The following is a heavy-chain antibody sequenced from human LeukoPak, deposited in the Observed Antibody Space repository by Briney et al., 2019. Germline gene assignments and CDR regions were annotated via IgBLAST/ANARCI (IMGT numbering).Heavy chain of an antibody. CDR1: GFTFSSYA. CDR3: AKEQREATVIPLGW. D-gene: IGHD4-17*01. J-gene: IGHJ4*02. CDR2: ISGSGGST. V-gene: IGHV3-23*01. Sequence: PGGSLRLSCAASGFTFSSYAMSWVRQAPGKGLEWVSAISGSGGSTYYADSVKGRFTLSRDNSKNTLYLQMNSLRAEDTAVYYCAKEQREATVIPLGWWGQGTLVTVSS.